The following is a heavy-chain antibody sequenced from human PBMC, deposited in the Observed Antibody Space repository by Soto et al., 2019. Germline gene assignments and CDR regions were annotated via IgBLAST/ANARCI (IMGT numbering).Heavy chain of an antibody. J-gene: IGHJ6*02. CDR2: ISSSSSYI. CDR3: ARAQPDSRYYYGMDV. Sequence: GGSLRLSCAASGFTFSGYSMNWVRLAPGKGLEWVSSISSSSSYIYYANSVKGRFNISRDNDKNSLNLQMNSLRAEDTAVYYCARAQPDSRYYYGMDVWGQGTTVTVSS. CDR1: GFTFSGYS. D-gene: IGHD3-3*01. V-gene: IGHV3-21*01.